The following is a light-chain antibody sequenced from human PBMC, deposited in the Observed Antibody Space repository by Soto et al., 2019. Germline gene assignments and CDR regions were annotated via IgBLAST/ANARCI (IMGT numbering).Light chain of an antibody. J-gene: IGKJ3*01. V-gene: IGKV3-11*01. CDR2: DAS. CDR1: QSVSTY. Sequence: EIVLTQSPATLSLSPGERATLSRRASQSVSTYLAWYQQKPGQAPRLLIYDASNRATGIPARFSGSGSGTDFTLTISSLEPEDFAVYYCQLRNNWPPEVTFGPGTKVD. CDR3: QLRNNWPPEVT.